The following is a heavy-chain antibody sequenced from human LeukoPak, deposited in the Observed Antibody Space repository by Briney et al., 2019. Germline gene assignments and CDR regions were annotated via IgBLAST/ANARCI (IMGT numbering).Heavy chain of an antibody. CDR2: ISHDGNNK. CDR3: AKSGLSSGWYPFDN. Sequence: GGSLRLSCAASGFTFSSYAMHWVRQAPGKGLEWLAVISHDGNNKYYAGSVRGRFTLSRDNSKNTLYLQVNSLRTEDTAVYYCAKSGLSSGWYPFDNWGQGALVTVSS. D-gene: IGHD6-19*01. V-gene: IGHV3-30*04. CDR1: GFTFSSYA. J-gene: IGHJ4*02.